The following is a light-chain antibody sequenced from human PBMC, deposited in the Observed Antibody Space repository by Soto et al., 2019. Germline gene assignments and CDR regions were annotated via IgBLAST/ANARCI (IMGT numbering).Light chain of an antibody. CDR3: SSYTRSSTLHVV. J-gene: IGLJ2*01. CDR1: SSDVGGYNY. CDR2: DVS. V-gene: IGLV2-14*01. Sequence: QSALTQPASVSGSPGQSITISCTGTSSDVGGYNYVSWYQQHPGKAPKLMIYDVSNRPSGVSNRFSGSKSGNTASLTISGLKAEDEADYYCSSYTRSSTLHVVFGGGTKLTVL.